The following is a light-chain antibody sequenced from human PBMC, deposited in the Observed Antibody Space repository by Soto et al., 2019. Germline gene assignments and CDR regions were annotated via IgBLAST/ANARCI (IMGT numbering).Light chain of an antibody. V-gene: IGKV1-39*01. CDR1: QSIDSY. J-gene: IGKJ1*01. Sequence: EIQMTQSPASLSASAGDRLTITCRASQSIDSYLDWYQQKPGKAPKLLIYATSTLPSGVPSRFSGSGSGTDFTLTINSLQPEDFVTYYCQQSDSTPRTFGQGTKVDIK. CDR2: ATS. CDR3: QQSDSTPRT.